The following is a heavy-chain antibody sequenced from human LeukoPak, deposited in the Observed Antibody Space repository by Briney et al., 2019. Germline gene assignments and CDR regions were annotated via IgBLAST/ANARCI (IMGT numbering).Heavy chain of an antibody. CDR2: VSGSGGSA. V-gene: IGHV3-23*01. Sequence: PGGSLRLSCAASGFTFRRYAMSRVRQAPGKGLEWVSEVSGSGGSAYYADSEKGRFTISRDHSKDRLYLQMNCMRGEDTAVYYCAKGLVDTPSHYYYYSMYVWGQGATGSVS. D-gene: IGHD5-18*01. CDR1: GFTFRRYA. J-gene: IGHJ6*02. CDR3: AKGLVDTPSHYYYYSMYV.